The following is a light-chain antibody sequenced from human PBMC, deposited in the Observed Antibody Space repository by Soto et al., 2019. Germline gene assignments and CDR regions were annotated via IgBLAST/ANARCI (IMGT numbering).Light chain of an antibody. V-gene: IGLV1-47*01. CDR1: SSSIGTNS. Sequence: QSVLTQPPSASGTLGQRVAISCSGSSSSIGTNSVYWYQQLPGTAPKLLIYRNNQRPSGVPDRFSGSKSGTSASLAISGLRSEDEADYYCASWDDSLSGYVFGTGTKVTVL. J-gene: IGLJ1*01. CDR2: RNN. CDR3: ASWDDSLSGYV.